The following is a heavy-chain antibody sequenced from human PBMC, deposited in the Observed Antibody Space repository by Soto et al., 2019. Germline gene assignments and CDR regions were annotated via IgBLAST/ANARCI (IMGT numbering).Heavy chain of an antibody. D-gene: IGHD6-19*01. CDR2: LNAGNGYT. Sequence: ASVKVSCKASGYTFTSYAMHWVRQAPGQRLEYMGWLNAGNGYTKYSQKFQGRVTISRDTSASTAYMELSSLRSEDTAVYYCTISHAVAGTGYFDYWGQGTLVTVS. CDR3: TISHAVAGTGYFDY. J-gene: IGHJ4*02. V-gene: IGHV1-3*01. CDR1: GYTFTSYA.